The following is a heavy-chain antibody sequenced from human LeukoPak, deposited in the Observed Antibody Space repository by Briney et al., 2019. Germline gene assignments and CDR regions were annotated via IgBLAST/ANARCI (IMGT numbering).Heavy chain of an antibody. CDR3: ARDYTGYFP. CDR1: GFTFSSYW. D-gene: IGHD3-9*01. Sequence: GGSLRLSCEASGFTFSSYWMSWVRQAPGKGLEWVANIKTDGSGKYYVDSVKGRFTISRDNAKNSLYLQMNSLRAEDTAVYYCARDYTGYFPWGQGTLVIVSS. V-gene: IGHV3-7*03. J-gene: IGHJ5*02. CDR2: IKTDGSGK.